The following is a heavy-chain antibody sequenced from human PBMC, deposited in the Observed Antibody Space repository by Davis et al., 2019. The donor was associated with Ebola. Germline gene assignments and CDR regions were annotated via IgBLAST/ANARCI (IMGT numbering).Heavy chain of an antibody. CDR3: RVVVDEYFEY. J-gene: IGHJ4*02. V-gene: IGHV1-2*06. CDR2: ISPNSGGT. D-gene: IGHD2-21*01. Sequence: AASVTVSCKASGYTFTGYYMHWVRQAPGQGLEWMGRISPNSGGTNYAQKFQDRVTMTRDTSISTGYMDLSNLTSDDTAVYYCRVVVDEYFEYWAQGTLVSVSS. CDR1: GYTFTGYY.